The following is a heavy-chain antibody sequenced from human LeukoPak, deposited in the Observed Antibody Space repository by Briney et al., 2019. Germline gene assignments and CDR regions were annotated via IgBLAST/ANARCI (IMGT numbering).Heavy chain of an antibody. J-gene: IGHJ3*02. Sequence: GGSLRLSCAASGFTFSSYAMSWVRQAPGKGLEWVSAISGSGGSTNYADSVKGRFTISRDNSKNTLYLQMDSLRAEDTAVYYCAKEGRYCSGGSCDTGGFDIWGQGTMVTVSS. V-gene: IGHV3-23*01. D-gene: IGHD2-15*01. CDR3: AKEGRYCSGGSCDTGGFDI. CDR2: ISGSGGST. CDR1: GFTFSSYA.